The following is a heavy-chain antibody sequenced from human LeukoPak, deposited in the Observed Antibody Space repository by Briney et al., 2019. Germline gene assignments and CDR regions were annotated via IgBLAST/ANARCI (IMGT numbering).Heavy chain of an antibody. D-gene: IGHD3-3*01. Sequence: TSETLSLTCTVSGGSISSYYWNWIRQPAPKGLERIWRIYTNCSTNYNPTLKRQVTMSVSTATNKFPLKLSSVTAADTAVYCCAREPVEGLEWLLYRYAFVGFDYWGQGTLVTVSS. J-gene: IGHJ4*02. CDR1: GGSISSYY. V-gene: IGHV4-4*07. CDR2: IYTNCST. CDR3: AREPVEGLEWLLYRYAFVGFDY.